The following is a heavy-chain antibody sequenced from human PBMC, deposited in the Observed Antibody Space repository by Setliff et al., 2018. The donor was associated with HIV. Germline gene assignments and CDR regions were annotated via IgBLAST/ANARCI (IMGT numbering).Heavy chain of an antibody. CDR3: ARCMTMTGNWFDP. Sequence: GASVKVSCKPSGYTFTNYDINWVRQAAGQGLEWMGWMNPDSRNTGYAQRFQGRVTMTRDTSISTAYMELSSLRSDDTAVYYCARCMTMTGNWFDPWGQGTLVTVS. V-gene: IGHV1-8*02. CDR1: GYTFTNYD. CDR2: MNPDSRNT. J-gene: IGHJ5*02. D-gene: IGHD3-22*01.